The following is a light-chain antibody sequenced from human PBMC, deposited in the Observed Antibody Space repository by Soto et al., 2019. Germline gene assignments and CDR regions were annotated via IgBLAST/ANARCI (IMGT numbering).Light chain of an antibody. V-gene: IGKV3-15*01. J-gene: IGKJ3*01. Sequence: EIVMTQSPATLSVSPGERATLSCRASQSVSGNLAWYQQKPGQAPRLLFYAASTRATGIPARFSGSGSGTEFTLTISSLHSEDFAVYYCPQYNNWPPITFGPGTKVDIK. CDR2: AAS. CDR3: PQYNNWPPIT. CDR1: QSVSGN.